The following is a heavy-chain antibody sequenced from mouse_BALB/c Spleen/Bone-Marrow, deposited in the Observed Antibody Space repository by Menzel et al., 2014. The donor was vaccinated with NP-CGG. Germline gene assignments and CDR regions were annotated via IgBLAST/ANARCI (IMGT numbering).Heavy chain of an antibody. V-gene: IGHV1S137*01. J-gene: IGHJ3*01. CDR2: IGTYYGDA. CDR3: AREGPWFAF. CDR1: GYTFTDYA. Sequence: VQLQQSGAELVRPGVSVKISCKGSGYTFTDYAMHWVKQSHAKSLEWIGVIGTYYGDATYNQKFRTKATMTVDKSSSTAYMELARPTSEDSALYYCAREGPWFAFWGQGTLVTVSA.